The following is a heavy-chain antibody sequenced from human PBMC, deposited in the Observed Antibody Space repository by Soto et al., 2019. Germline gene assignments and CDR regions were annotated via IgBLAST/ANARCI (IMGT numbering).Heavy chain of an antibody. CDR3: ARPSRITFGDYYGMDV. Sequence: QLQLQESGPGLVKPSETLSLTCTVSGGSISSSSYYWGWIRQPPGTGLEWIGSIYYSGSTYYTPSLKSRVTISVDTSTNQFSLKLSSVAAADTAVYYCARPSRITFGDYYGMDVWGQGTTVTVSS. J-gene: IGHJ6*02. CDR2: IYYSGST. D-gene: IGHD3-16*01. V-gene: IGHV4-39*01. CDR1: GGSISSSSYY.